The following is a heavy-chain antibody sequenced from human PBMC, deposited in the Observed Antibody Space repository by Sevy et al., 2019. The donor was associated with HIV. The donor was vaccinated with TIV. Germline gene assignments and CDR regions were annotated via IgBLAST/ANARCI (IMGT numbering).Heavy chain of an antibody. CDR1: GFTFSNAW. CDR2: INQHGGEK. J-gene: IGHJ4*02. V-gene: IGHV3-7*01. CDR3: ARDFVEFDF. Sequence: GESLKISCAASGFTFSNAWMSWVRQAPGKGLEWVANINQHGGEKYYVDSVKGRFTISRDNAMTSLHLQMNSLRAEDTAVYYCARDFVEFDFWGQGTLVTVSS. D-gene: IGHD2-15*01.